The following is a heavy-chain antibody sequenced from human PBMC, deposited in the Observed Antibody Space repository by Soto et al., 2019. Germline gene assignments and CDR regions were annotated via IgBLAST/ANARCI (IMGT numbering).Heavy chain of an antibody. J-gene: IGHJ4*02. Sequence: QVQLQESGPGLVKPSQTLSLTCTVSGGSISSGGYYWSWIRKHPGKGLGWIGYFYYSGSTYYNPSLKSRVTISVDTSKNQFSLKLSSVTAADTAVYYCARSGLRQYDYWGQGTLVTVSS. CDR2: FYYSGST. V-gene: IGHV4-31*03. CDR1: GGSISSGGYY. CDR3: ARSGLRQYDY. D-gene: IGHD4-17*01.